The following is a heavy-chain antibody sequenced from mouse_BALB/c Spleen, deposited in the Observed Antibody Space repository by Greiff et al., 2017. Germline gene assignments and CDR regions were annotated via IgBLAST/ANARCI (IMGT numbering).Heavy chain of an antibody. Sequence: VQLKQSGPSLVKPSQTLSLTCSVTGDSITSGYWNWIRKFPGNKLEYMGYISYSGSTYYNPSLKSRISITRDTSKNQYYLQLNSVTTEDTATYYCARSFDGYLPWFAYWGQGTLVTVSA. CDR2: ISYSGST. CDR3: ARSFDGYLPWFAY. V-gene: IGHV3-8*02. D-gene: IGHD2-3*01. CDR1: GDSITSGY. J-gene: IGHJ3*01.